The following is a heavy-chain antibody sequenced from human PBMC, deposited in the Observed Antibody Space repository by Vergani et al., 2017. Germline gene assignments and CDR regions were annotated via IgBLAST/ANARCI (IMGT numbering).Heavy chain of an antibody. CDR2: ISGSGGST. CDR1: GFTFSSYA. CDR3: AKDWGSTQRPGRYYFDY. J-gene: IGHJ4*02. V-gene: IGHV3-23*01. D-gene: IGHD3-16*01. Sequence: CAASGFTFSSYAMSWVRQAPGKGVEWVSAISGSGGSTYYADSVKGRFTISRDNSKNTLYLQMNSLRAEDTAVYYCAKDWGSTQRPGRYYFDYWGQGTLVTVSS.